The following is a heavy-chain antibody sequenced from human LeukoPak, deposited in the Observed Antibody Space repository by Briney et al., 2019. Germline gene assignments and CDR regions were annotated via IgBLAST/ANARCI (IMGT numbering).Heavy chain of an antibody. V-gene: IGHV3-74*01. CDR2: MNTDGSIT. J-gene: IGHJ4*02. CDR3: ARSRALRSGALDY. D-gene: IGHD5-12*01. CDR1: GFTFSSYW. Sequence: GGSLRLSCAASGFTFSSYWMHWVRQAPGKGLVWVSRMNTDGSITNYADSVKGRFTISRDNAKNTLYLQMNSLRAEDTAVYFCARSRALRSGALDYWGQGTLVTVSS.